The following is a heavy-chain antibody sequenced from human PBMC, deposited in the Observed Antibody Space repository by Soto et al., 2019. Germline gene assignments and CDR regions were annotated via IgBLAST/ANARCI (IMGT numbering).Heavy chain of an antibody. CDR3: ARLRSDTNNDKWFDS. CDR1: GAALNSGNHY. CDR2: IYVTGAV. J-gene: IGHJ5*01. V-gene: IGHV4-31*03. Sequence: SETLSLTCSVSGAALNSGNHYWSWIRQVPGKGLEWIGHIYVTGAVDYNPSLRDRITISQDTSERQFSLNLRLVTAADTAVYYCARLRSDTNNDKWFDSWGQGTLVTVSS. D-gene: IGHD5-18*01.